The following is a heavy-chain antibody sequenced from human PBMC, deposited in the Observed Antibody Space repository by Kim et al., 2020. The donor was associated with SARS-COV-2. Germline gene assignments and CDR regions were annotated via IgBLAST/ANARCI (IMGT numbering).Heavy chain of an antibody. J-gene: IGHJ4*02. CDR2: INHSGST. CDR3: ARGRLGDFDY. Sequence: SETLSLTCAVYGGSFSGYYWSWIRQPPGKGLEWIGEINHSGSTNYNPSLMSRVTISVDTSKNQFSLKLSSVTAADTAVYYCARGRLGDFDYWGQGTLVTVSS. V-gene: IGHV4-34*01. CDR1: GGSFSGYY. D-gene: IGHD3-16*01.